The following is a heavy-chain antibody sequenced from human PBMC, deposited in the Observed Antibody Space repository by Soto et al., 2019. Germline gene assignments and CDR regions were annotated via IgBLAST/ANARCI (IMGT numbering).Heavy chain of an antibody. V-gene: IGHV4-34*01. J-gene: IGHJ4*02. Sequence: PSETLSLTCAVYGGSFSGYYWSWIRQPPGKGLEWIGEINHSGSTNYNPSLKSRVTISVDTSKNQFSLKLSSATAADTAVYYCARDAYGYSGYERYFDYWGQGTLVTVSS. CDR2: INHSGST. D-gene: IGHD5-12*01. CDR3: ARDAYGYSGYERYFDY. CDR1: GGSFSGYY.